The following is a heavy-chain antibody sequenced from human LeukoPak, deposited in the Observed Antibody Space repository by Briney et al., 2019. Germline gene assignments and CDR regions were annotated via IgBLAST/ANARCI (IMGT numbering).Heavy chain of an antibody. J-gene: IGHJ3*02. CDR1: GFTFYDYA. D-gene: IGHD4-17*01. V-gene: IGHV3-9*03. CDR2: ISWNSGSI. Sequence: GGSLRLSCAASGFTFYDYAMHWVRQAPGKGLEWVSGISWNSGSIGYADSVNGRFTISRDKAKNCLYLQMNSLRAEEMALYYCAKDIRPYGDQGDAFDIWGQGTMVTVSS. CDR3: AKDIRPYGDQGDAFDI.